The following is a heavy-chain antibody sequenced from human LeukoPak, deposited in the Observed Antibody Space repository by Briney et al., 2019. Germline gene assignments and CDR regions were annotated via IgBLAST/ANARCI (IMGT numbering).Heavy chain of an antibody. V-gene: IGHV5-51*01. Sequence: GESLKISCKGSGYSFTSYWIGWVRQMPGKGLEWMGIIYPGDSDTRYSPSLQGQVTISADKSISTAYLQWSSLKASDTAMYYCARGLDSSSWYWLVFDYWGQGTLVTVSS. D-gene: IGHD6-13*01. CDR1: GYSFTSYW. CDR2: IYPGDSDT. CDR3: ARGLDSSSWYWLVFDY. J-gene: IGHJ4*02.